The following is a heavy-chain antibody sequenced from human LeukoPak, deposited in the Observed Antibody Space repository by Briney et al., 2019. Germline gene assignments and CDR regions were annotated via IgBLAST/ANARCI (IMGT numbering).Heavy chain of an antibody. V-gene: IGHV3-43D*04. CDR2: ISWDGGST. D-gene: IGHD3-9*01. CDR3: AKDLRYYDILTGYLYYYYGMDV. Sequence: GGSLRLSCAASGFTFDDYAMHWVRQAPGKGLEWVSLISWDGGSTYYADSVKGRFTISRDNSKNSLYLQMNSLRAEDTALYYCAKDLRYYDILTGYLYYYYGMDVWGKGTTVTVSS. CDR1: GFTFDDYA. J-gene: IGHJ6*04.